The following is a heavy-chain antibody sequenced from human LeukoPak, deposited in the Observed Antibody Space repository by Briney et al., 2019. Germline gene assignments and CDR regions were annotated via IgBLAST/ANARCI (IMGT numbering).Heavy chain of an antibody. J-gene: IGHJ4*02. CDR3: ARALVDSSSWYPVALDY. V-gene: IGHV3-74*01. D-gene: IGHD6-13*01. CDR1: GFTFSSYW. CDR2: INSDGSST. Sequence: HPGGSLRLSCAASGFTFSSYWMHWVRQAPGKGLVWVSRINSDGSSTSYADSVKGRFTISRDNAKNTLYLQMNSLRAEDTAVYYCARALVDSSSWYPVALDYWGQGTLVTVSS.